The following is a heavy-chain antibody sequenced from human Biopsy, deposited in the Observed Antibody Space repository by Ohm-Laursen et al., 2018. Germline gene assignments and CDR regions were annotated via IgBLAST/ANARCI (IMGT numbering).Heavy chain of an antibody. D-gene: IGHD3-22*01. CDR1: GGSISNNNYY. CDR2: IFYRGST. V-gene: IGHV4-39*01. Sequence: GTLSLTCIVSGGSISNNNYYWGWIRQPPGKGLEWIGSIFYRGSTHYKPSLKSRVNISVVTSKNQFSLKLNSVTAADTAVYYCARDYDTSGYYYVSWGQGTLVTVSS. J-gene: IGHJ5*02. CDR3: ARDYDTSGYYYVS.